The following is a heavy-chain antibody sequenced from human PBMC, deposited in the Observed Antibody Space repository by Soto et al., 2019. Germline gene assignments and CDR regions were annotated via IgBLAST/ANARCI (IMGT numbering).Heavy chain of an antibody. D-gene: IGHD6-13*01. V-gene: IGHV3-30*03. CDR3: ARNRSAWSDFHYYSLDV. CDR2: ISYDSTKT. CDR1: GFTLNSYG. Sequence: GSLRLSCAASGFTLNSYGMHWVRQGPGNGLEWVAFISYDSTKTYYADSVKGRFTISRDNSNSALYVQMNSLTGEDTAVYYCARNRSAWSDFHYYSLDVWGQGTTVTVSS. J-gene: IGHJ6*02.